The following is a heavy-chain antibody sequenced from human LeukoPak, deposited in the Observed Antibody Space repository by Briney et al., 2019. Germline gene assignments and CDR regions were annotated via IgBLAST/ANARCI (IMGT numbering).Heavy chain of an antibody. CDR2: ISSSGSTI. J-gene: IGHJ5*02. CDR3: ARDKYMSGHIGSLFDP. D-gene: IGHD5-12*01. Sequence: GGSLRLSCAASGFTFSDYYMSWIRQAPGKGLEWVSYISSSGSTIYYADSVKGRFTISRDNAKNSPYLQMNSLRDEDTAVYYCARDKYMSGHIGSLFDPWGQGTLVTVSS. V-gene: IGHV3-11*04. CDR1: GFTFSDYY.